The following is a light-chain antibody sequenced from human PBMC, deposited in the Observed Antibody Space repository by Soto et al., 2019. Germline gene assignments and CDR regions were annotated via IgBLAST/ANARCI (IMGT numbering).Light chain of an antibody. Sequence: QSVLTQPPSASGTPGQRVTISCSGSSSNIGSNYVYWYQQLPGTAPKLLIYSNNQRPSGVPDRFSGSKSGTSASLAISGLRSEDEADYYCAAWGDSLSGYVVFGGGTKLTVL. CDR1: SSNIGSNY. V-gene: IGLV1-47*02. CDR3: AAWGDSLSGYVV. J-gene: IGLJ2*01. CDR2: SNN.